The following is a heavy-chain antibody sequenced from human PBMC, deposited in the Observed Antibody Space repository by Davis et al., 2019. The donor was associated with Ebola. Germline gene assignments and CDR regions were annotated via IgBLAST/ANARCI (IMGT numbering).Heavy chain of an antibody. CDR2: INPSGGST. CDR3: ARGKYSSGYLYYYYYGMDV. CDR1: GYTFNSYY. Sequence: ASVKVSCKASGYTFNSYYIHWVRQAPGQGLEWMGIINPSGGSTTYAQKFQGRVTMTRNTSISTAYMELSSLRSEDTAVYYRARGKYSSGYLYYYYYGMDVWGQGTTVTVSS. J-gene: IGHJ6*02. V-gene: IGHV1-46*02. D-gene: IGHD6-19*01.